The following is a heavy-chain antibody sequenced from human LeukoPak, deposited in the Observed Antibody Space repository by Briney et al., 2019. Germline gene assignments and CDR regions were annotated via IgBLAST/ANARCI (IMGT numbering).Heavy chain of an antibody. V-gene: IGHV1-18*01. Sequence: ASGKVSCKASGYTFTSYGISWVRQAPGQGLEWMGWISAYNGNTNYAQKLQGRVTMTTDTSTSTAYMELRSLRSDDTAVYYCASSGYDLNWFDPWGQGTLVTVSS. CDR1: GYTFTSYG. CDR2: ISAYNGNT. J-gene: IGHJ5*02. D-gene: IGHD5-12*01. CDR3: ASSGYDLNWFDP.